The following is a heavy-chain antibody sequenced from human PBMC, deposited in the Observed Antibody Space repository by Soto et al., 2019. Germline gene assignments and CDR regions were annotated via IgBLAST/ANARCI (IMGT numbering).Heavy chain of an antibody. CDR2: IYYSGST. D-gene: IGHD6-19*01. J-gene: IGHJ3*02. CDR1: GGSISSYY. V-gene: IGHV4-59*01. Sequence: SETLSLTCTVSGGSISSYYWSWIRQPPGKGLEWIGYIYYSGSTNYNPSLKSRVTISVDTSKNQFSLKLSSVTAADTAVYYCARVRKSIAVAGTSDAFDIWGQGTMVTVSS. CDR3: ARVRKSIAVAGTSDAFDI.